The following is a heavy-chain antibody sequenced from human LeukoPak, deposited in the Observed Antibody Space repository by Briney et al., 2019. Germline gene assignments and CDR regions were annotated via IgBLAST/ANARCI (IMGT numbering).Heavy chain of an antibody. V-gene: IGHV3-23*01. D-gene: IGHD2-15*01. CDR1: GFTFSSYA. J-gene: IGHJ6*03. Sequence: PGGSLRLSCAASGFTFSSYAMSWVRQAPGKGLEWVSAISGSGGSTYYADSVKGRFTISRDNSKNTLYLQMNSLRAEDTAVYYCAKDRGYCSGGSCYSLPHYYMDVWGKGTTVTVSS. CDR3: AKDRGYCSGGSCYSLPHYYMDV. CDR2: ISGSGGST.